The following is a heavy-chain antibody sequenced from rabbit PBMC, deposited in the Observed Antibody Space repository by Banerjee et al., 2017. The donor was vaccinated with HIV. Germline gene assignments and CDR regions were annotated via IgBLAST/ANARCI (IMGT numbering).Heavy chain of an antibody. CDR1: GIDFSSYYR. J-gene: IGHJ6*01. D-gene: IGHD6-1*01. CDR3: TRSYIVGNAGWTGYGYGGGMDL. Sequence: QEQLVESGGGLVKPGGTLTLTCKASGIDFSSYYRMCWVRQAPGRGLELIACIYTTSGSTWYASWVNGRFTISRSTSLNTVDLQMTSLTAADTATYFCTRSYIVGNAGWTGYGYGGGMDLWGPGTLVT. V-gene: IGHV1S43*01. CDR2: IYTTSGST.